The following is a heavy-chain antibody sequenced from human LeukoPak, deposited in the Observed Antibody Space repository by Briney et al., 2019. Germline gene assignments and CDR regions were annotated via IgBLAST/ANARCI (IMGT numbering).Heavy chain of an antibody. V-gene: IGHV3-74*01. J-gene: IGHJ4*02. CDR3: VRDWGYDSSGYWQKYFDT. CDR1: GFTFSTFW. CDR2: INHDGSGT. D-gene: IGHD3-22*01. Sequence: PGGSLRLSCATSGFTFSTFWMHWVRQAPGKGLVWVSRINHDGSGTNYADSVKGRFTISRDNAKNTLYLQMNSLRAEDTAVYYCVRDWGYDSSGYWQKYFDTWGQGTLVTVSS.